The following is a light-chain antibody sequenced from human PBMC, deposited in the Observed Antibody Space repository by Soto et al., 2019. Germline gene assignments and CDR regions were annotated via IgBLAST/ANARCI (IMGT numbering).Light chain of an antibody. CDR1: QAISSW. V-gene: IGKV1-12*01. CDR3: QQASSFPFT. CDR2: KAS. J-gene: IGKJ4*01. Sequence: DIQMTQSPSSVSASVGDRVTITCRASQAISSWLVWYQQKPGKAPKLLIYKASTLQSGVPSRFSGSASGTEFTLTISSLQPEDFATYYCQQASSFPFTFGGGTEVEIK.